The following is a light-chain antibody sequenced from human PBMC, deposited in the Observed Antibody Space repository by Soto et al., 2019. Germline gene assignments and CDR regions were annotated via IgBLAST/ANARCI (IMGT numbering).Light chain of an antibody. V-gene: IGKV3-15*01. CDR2: GAS. CDR1: QSVSSN. CDR3: QQYNNWPRT. J-gene: IGKJ1*01. Sequence: EIVMTQSPATLSVSPGERATLSFRASQSVSSNVSWYQQKPGQAPRLLIYGASTRATGIPARFSGSGSGTEFTLTISSLQSEDFAVYYCQQYNNWPRTFGQGTKVAIK.